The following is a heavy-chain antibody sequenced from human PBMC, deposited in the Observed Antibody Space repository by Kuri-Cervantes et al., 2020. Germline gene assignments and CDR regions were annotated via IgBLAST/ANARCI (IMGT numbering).Heavy chain of an antibody. CDR3: GRGYDIAGYFMF. J-gene: IGHJ4*02. CDR2: ISYDGGNK. CDR1: GFTFSSYA. Sequence: GESLKISCAASGFTFSSYAMHWVRQAPGKGLEWVAVISYDGGNKYYAASVRGRFTISKDKAKDTLYLRVNSLRANDTAMYFCGRGYDIAGYFMFWGQGVLVTVSS. V-gene: IGHV3-30-3*01. D-gene: IGHD2-2*01.